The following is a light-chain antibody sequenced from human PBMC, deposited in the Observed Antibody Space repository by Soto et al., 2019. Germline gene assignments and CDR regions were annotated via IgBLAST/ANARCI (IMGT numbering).Light chain of an antibody. CDR2: GAS. CDR3: QQYNNWPGT. J-gene: IGKJ2*01. Sequence: EIVMTQSPATLSVSPGERATLSCRAGQSVSSNLAWYQQKPGQAPRLLSYGASTRATGIPARFSGSGSGTEFTLTISSLQSEDFAVYYCQQYNNWPGTFGQGTKLDIK. CDR1: QSVSSN. V-gene: IGKV3-15*01.